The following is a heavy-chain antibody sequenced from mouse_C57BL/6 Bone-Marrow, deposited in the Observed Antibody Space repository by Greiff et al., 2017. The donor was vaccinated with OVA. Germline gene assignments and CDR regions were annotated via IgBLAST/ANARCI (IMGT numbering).Heavy chain of an antibody. CDR1: GYSFTDYN. V-gene: IGHV1-39*01. J-gene: IGHJ3*01. CDR3: ARYGDYDGGAAWFAY. D-gene: IGHD2-4*01. CDR2: INPNYGTT. Sequence: EVKLMESGPELVKPGASVKISCKASGYSFTDYNMNWVKQSNGKSLEWIGVINPNYGTTSYNQKFKGKATLTVDQSSSTAYMQLNSLTSEDSAVYYCARYGDYDGGAAWFAYWGQGTLVTVSA.